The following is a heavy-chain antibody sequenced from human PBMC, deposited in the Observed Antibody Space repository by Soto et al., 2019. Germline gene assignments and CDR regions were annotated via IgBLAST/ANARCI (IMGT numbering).Heavy chain of an antibody. J-gene: IGHJ6*03. D-gene: IGHD2-2*01. V-gene: IGHV3-7*01. CDR3: ARVDLLRYCSSTSCSRLNYYYYMDV. Sequence: GGSLRLSCAASGFTFSSYWMSWFRQAPGKGLEWVANIKQDGSEKYYVDSVKGRFTISRDNAKNSLYLQMNSLRAEDTAVYYCARVDLLRYCSSTSCSRLNYYYYMDVWGKGTTVTVSS. CDR1: GFTFSSYW. CDR2: IKQDGSEK.